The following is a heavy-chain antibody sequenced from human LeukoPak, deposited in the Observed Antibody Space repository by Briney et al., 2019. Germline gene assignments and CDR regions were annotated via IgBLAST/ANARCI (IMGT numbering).Heavy chain of an antibody. CDR2: ISGPGGNT. Sequence: GSLRLSCAASGFAFSSYAMSWVRQAPRKGLEWVSGISGPGGNTYYADSVKGRFTISRDNSRNRLFLQMNSLRGDDTAVYFCAKDSRYSATRPTFDFWGQGTLVTVSS. J-gene: IGHJ4*02. CDR1: GFAFSSYA. D-gene: IGHD3-9*01. CDR3: AKDSRYSATRPTFDF. V-gene: IGHV3-23*01.